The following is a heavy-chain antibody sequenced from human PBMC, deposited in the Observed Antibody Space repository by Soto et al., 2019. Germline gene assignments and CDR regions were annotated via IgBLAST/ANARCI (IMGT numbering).Heavy chain of an antibody. V-gene: IGHV3-30-3*01. J-gene: IGHJ4*02. CDR2: ISSDVNYK. Sequence: QVQLVESGGGVVQPGRSLELSCAASGFTFSSYALHWVRQAPGKGLDWVAVISSDVNYKYYADSVKGRFTISRDNSRDTLYLQMNILRAEDTAVYYCARQHKRGVWLFDFWGQGTLVTVSS. CDR3: ARQHKRGVWLFDF. D-gene: IGHD2-21*01. CDR1: GFTFSSYA.